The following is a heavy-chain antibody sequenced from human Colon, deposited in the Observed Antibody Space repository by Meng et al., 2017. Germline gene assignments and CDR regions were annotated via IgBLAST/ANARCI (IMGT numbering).Heavy chain of an antibody. J-gene: IGHJ4*02. CDR2: LSNDGSRA. CDR1: GFTLSTYW. D-gene: IGHD5-18*01. Sequence: DVQLVESGGGLVKPGGSLRLSCAASGFTLSTYWMHWVRQVPGKGLVGVSRLSNDGSRADYADSVNGRFTISRDNAKNTLFLQMNSLRAEDTAVYYCARSGYNNGYDYWGQGTLVTVSS. V-gene: IGHV3-74*02. CDR3: ARSGYNNGYDY.